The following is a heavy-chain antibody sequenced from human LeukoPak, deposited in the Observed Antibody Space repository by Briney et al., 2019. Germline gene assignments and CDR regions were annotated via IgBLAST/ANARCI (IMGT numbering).Heavy chain of an antibody. V-gene: IGHV3-21*01. Sequence: GGSLRLSGAASGFTFSSYSMNWVRRAPGKGLEWVSSISSSSSYIYYADSVRGRFTISRDNAKNSLYLQMNSLRAEDTAVYYCARDEYSGFVHFDYWGQGTLVTVSS. D-gene: IGHD5-12*01. J-gene: IGHJ4*02. CDR1: GFTFSSYS. CDR2: ISSSSSYI. CDR3: ARDEYSGFVHFDY.